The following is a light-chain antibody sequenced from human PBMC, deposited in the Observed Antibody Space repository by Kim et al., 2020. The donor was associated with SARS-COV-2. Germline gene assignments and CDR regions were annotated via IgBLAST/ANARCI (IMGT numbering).Light chain of an antibody. CDR3: QQYNSYPYT. V-gene: IGKV1-16*02. J-gene: IGKJ2*01. CDR2: ATS. Sequence: DIQMTQSPSSLSASVGDRVTITCRASQGIGNFLAWFQQKPGQAPKSLIYATSNLQSGVPSKFSGSGSGTDFTLTISSLQPEDFVTYYCQQYNSYPYTFGQGTKLEI. CDR1: QGIGNF.